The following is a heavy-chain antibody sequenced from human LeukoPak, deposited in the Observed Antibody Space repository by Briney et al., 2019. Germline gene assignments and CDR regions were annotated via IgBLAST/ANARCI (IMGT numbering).Heavy chain of an antibody. J-gene: IGHJ4*02. D-gene: IGHD3-16*02. Sequence: SETLSLTCDVSGGSIDSTNWWNWVRQPPGKGLELIGEIHHDGRINYNPSLKSRVTLSVDKSKNQFSLRLNSVTAADTAMYYCARSHDHLWGNYPDYWGQGTLVTVSS. CDR1: GGSIDSTNW. V-gene: IGHV4/OR15-8*01. CDR2: IHHDGRI. CDR3: ARSHDHLWGNYPDY.